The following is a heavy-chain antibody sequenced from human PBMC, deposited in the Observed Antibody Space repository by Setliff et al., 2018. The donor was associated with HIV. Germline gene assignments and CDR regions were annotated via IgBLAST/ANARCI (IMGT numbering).Heavy chain of an antibody. V-gene: IGHV4-34*01. CDR1: GGSFSGYY. CDR2: ISHTGNT. CDR3: ASQYSSSAQNYMDV. Sequence: SETLSLTCAVYGGSFSGYYWSWLRQYQGKGLEWIGEISHTGNTHYNPSLKSRLIMSVDTSKNQFSLRVRSVSASDTAVYYCASQYSSSAQNYMDVWGQGTTVTVSS. D-gene: IGHD6-6*01. J-gene: IGHJ6*03.